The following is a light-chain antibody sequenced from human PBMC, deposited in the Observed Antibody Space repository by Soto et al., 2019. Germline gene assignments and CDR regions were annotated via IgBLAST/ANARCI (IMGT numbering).Light chain of an antibody. CDR3: QQATRFPVS. V-gene: IGKV1-12*01. Sequence: DIQMTQSPSSVSASVGDRVTITCRANQDISRWLAWYQQKPGKAPKLLIYGASNLQSGVPSRFSGSGSGTDFTLTISSLQPEDFSTYYCQQATRFPVSFGGGTKVEIK. CDR1: QDISRW. J-gene: IGKJ4*01. CDR2: GAS.